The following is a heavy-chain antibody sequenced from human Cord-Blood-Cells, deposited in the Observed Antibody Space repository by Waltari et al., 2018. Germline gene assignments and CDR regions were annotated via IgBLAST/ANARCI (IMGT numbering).Heavy chain of an antibody. V-gene: IGHV3-30-3*01. J-gene: IGHJ2*01. Sequence: QVQLVESGGGVVQPGRSLRLSCAASGFTFSSSAMHWVRQAPGKGLEWVAVISYDGSNKYYADSVKGRFTISRDNSKNTLYLQMNSLRAEDTAVYYCARDPKVNWYFDLWGRGTLVTVSS. CDR3: ARDPKVNWYFDL. CDR2: ISYDGSNK. D-gene: IGHD3-10*01. CDR1: GFTFSSSA.